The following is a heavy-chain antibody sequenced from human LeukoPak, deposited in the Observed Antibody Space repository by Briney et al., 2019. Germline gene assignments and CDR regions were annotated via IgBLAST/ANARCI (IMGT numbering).Heavy chain of an antibody. D-gene: IGHD3-16*01. CDR2: IRHDGSIK. V-gene: IGHV3-30*02. Sequence: GGSLRLSCAASGFIFSTYGMYWVRQAPGKGLEWVAFIRHDGSIKNYAGSVKGRSTISRDSSKNTLYLQMNSLRAEDTAVYYCAKDSLADIDYWGQGTLVTVCS. CDR1: GFIFSTYG. J-gene: IGHJ4*02. CDR3: AKDSLADIDY.